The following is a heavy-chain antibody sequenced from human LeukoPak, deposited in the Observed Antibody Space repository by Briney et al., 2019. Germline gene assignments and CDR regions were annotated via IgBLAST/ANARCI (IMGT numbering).Heavy chain of an antibody. CDR1: GFTVSSNY. CDR2: IYSGGST. V-gene: IGHV3-53*01. CDR3: ARKGEDSYGYIADYFDY. D-gene: IGHD5-18*01. Sequence: PGGSLRLSCAASGFTVSSNYMSWVRQAPGKGLEWVSVIYSGGSTYYADSVKGRFTISRDNSKNTLYLQMNSLRAEDTAVYYCARKGEDSYGYIADYFDYWGQGTLVTVSS. J-gene: IGHJ4*02.